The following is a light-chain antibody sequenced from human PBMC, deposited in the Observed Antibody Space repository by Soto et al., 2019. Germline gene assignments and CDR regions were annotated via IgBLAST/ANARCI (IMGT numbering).Light chain of an antibody. CDR2: RAF. J-gene: IGKJ2*01. Sequence: DIQMTQSPSTLSASVGDRVSITCRASQSISTYLDWYQQKPGRAPQDLIYRAFSLESGVPSRFSGSGSGTGFTLTISSLLPYDFATYYCQQYNEYPYTFGQGTKLEIK. V-gene: IGKV1-5*03. CDR3: QQYNEYPYT. CDR1: QSISTY.